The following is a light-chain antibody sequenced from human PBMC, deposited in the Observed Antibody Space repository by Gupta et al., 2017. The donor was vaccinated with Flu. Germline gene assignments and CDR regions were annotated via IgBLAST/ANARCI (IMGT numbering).Light chain of an antibody. V-gene: IGKV1-9*01. J-gene: IGKJ1*01. CDR2: GAS. Sequence: PSFLSASVGDRVTITCRASQDISAYLAWYQQNPGKAPKLLIYGASTLQSGVPSRFSGSGSGTEFTLTINSLQPEDFATYYCQQVNSYPLTFGQGTKVEIK. CDR3: QQVNSYPLT. CDR1: QDISAY.